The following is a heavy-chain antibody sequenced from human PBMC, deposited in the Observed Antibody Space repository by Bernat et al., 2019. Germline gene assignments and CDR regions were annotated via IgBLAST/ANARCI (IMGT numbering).Heavy chain of an antibody. CDR1: GGSVSSSSYY. CDR3: AREYSSGWFDAFDI. V-gene: IGHV4-61*01. Sequence: QVQLQESGPGLVKPSETLSLTCTVSGGSVSSSSYYWSWIRQPPGKGLEWIGYIYYSGSTYYKPSLKSRVTMSLDTSKNQFSLRLSSVTAADTAVYYCAREYSSGWFDAFDIWGQGTMVTVSS. CDR2: IYYSGST. D-gene: IGHD6-19*01. J-gene: IGHJ3*02.